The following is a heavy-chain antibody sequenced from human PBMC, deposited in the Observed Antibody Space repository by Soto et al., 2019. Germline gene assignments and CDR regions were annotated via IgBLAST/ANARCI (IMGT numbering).Heavy chain of an antibody. Sequence: GGSLRLSCAASGFTFSSYTMNWVRQAPGKGLEWVSYISSSSSTIYYADSVKGRFIISRDNAANILYLQMSSLRAEDTAVYYCAREYYGVLTGYYNDFWGQGTLVTVSS. D-gene: IGHD3-9*01. J-gene: IGHJ4*02. CDR3: AREYYGVLTGYYNDF. V-gene: IGHV3-48*04. CDR2: ISSSSSTI. CDR1: GFTFSSYT.